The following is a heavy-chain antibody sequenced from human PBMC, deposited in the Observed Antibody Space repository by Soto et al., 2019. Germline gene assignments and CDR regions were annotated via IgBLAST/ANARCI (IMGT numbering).Heavy chain of an antibody. CDR2: IYHSGST. J-gene: IGHJ4*02. CDR3: ASGSQGYCSSTSCHLFDY. D-gene: IGHD2-2*01. V-gene: IGHV4-4*02. Sequence: QVQLQESGPGLVKPSGTLSLTCAVSGGSISSSNWWSWVRQPPGKGLEWIGEIYHSGSTNYNPSLKRRVTISVDKSMNEFSLKLSSGTAADTAVYYCASGSQGYCSSTSCHLFDYWGQGTLVTVSS. CDR1: GGSISSSNW.